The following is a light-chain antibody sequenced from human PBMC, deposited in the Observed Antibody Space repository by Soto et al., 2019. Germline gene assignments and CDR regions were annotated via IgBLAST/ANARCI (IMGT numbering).Light chain of an antibody. Sequence: ENVLTQSPVTLSLSPGERATLSCRASQSVSSYLAWYQQKPGQAPRLLIYDASNRATGIPARFSGSGSGTDFTLTISSLEPEDFAVYYCQQRSNWPPLTFGQGTRLEI. J-gene: IGKJ5*01. CDR2: DAS. V-gene: IGKV3-11*01. CDR3: QQRSNWPPLT. CDR1: QSVSSY.